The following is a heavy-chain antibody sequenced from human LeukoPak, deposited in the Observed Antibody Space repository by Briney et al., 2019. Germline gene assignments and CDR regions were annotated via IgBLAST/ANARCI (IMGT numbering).Heavy chain of an antibody. CDR2: IYYTGST. CDR1: GGSISSYY. V-gene: IGHV4-59*01. CDR3: ARAFSSGWYPYSIGGLWLDY. D-gene: IGHD6-19*01. Sequence: SETLSLTCTVSGGSISSYYWSWIRQPPGKGLEWIGYIYYTGSTNYNPSLKSRVTISVDTSKNQFSLKLSSVTAADTAVYYCARAFSSGWYPYSIGGLWLDYWGQGTLVTVSS. J-gene: IGHJ4*02.